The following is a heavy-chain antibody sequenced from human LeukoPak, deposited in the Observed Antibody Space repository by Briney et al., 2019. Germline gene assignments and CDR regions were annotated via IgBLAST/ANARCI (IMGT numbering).Heavy chain of an antibody. CDR1: GYTFTSYY. Sequence: GASVKVSCKAFGYTFTSYYMHWVRQAPGQGLEWMGIINPSGGSTSYAQKFQGRVTMTRDTSTSTVYMELSSLRSEDTAVYYCARVINHQSGYDQFDYWGQGTLVTVSS. V-gene: IGHV1-46*01. CDR2: INPSGGST. CDR3: ARVINHQSGYDQFDY. J-gene: IGHJ4*02. D-gene: IGHD5-12*01.